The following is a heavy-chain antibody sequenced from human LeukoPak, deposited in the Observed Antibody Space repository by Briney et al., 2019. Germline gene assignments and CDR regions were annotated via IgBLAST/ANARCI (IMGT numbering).Heavy chain of an antibody. V-gene: IGHV4-30-2*01. CDR1: GGSISSGGYY. D-gene: IGHD1-14*01. CDR3: ARERGTGPFDY. CDR2: IYHSGST. J-gene: IGHJ4*02. Sequence: SETLSLTCTVSGGSISSGGYYWSWIRQPPGKGLEWIGYIYHSGSTYYNPSLKSRVTISVDRSKNQFSLKLSSVTAADTAVYYCARERGTGPFDYWGQGTLVTVSS.